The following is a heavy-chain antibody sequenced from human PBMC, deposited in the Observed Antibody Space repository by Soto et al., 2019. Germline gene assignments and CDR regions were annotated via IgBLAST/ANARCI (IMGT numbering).Heavy chain of an antibody. CDR1: GYSFTTYW. CDR3: ASHAQTGDSYYYGMDV. Sequence: GVSLKISWKASGYSFTTYWIGWVRQMPEKGLEWMGVIYPGDSTTRYSPSFQGQVTISADKSISTAYLQWSSLKASDTAMYYCASHAQTGDSYYYGMDVWGQGTTVTV. J-gene: IGHJ6*02. CDR2: IYPGDSTT. V-gene: IGHV5-51*01. D-gene: IGHD7-27*01.